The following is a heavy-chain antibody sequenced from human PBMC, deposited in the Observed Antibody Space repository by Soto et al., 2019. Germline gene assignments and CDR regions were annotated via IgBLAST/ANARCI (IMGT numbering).Heavy chain of an antibody. D-gene: IGHD3-22*01. V-gene: IGHV1-46*01. Sequence: ASLMVSCTAFGDTFISCYMYWVGKSPGQGLVLVGIITPSGGSTSHAQKFQGRVSMTRDTSPRAVYKELSSVRSYDTCVYYCARRYYDSSGFSWGQGTLVTVSS. J-gene: IGHJ4*02. CDR1: GDTFISCY. CDR2: ITPSGGST. CDR3: ARRYYDSSGFS.